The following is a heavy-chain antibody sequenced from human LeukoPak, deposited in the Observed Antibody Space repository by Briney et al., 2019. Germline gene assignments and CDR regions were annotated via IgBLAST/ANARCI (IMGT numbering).Heavy chain of an antibody. Sequence: ASVKVSCKTSGYTFTNYHIHWVRQAPGQEPEWMGIIHPDGGGTTYAQKFQGRVTMTSDLSTSTVYMQLNSLRAEDTAVYYCARAKPKNMVRGLIMRRESRYYFDYWGQGTLVTVSS. V-gene: IGHV1-46*01. CDR3: ARAKPKNMVRGLIMRRESRYYFDY. D-gene: IGHD3-10*01. CDR2: IHPDGGGT. CDR1: GYTFTNYH. J-gene: IGHJ4*02.